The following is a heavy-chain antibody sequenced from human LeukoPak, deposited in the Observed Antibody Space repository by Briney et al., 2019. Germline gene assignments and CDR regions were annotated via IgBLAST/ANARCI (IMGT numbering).Heavy chain of an antibody. CDR1: GFTFGDYA. V-gene: IGHV3-49*04. Sequence: GGSLRLSCTASGFTFGDYAMSWVRQAPGKGLEWVGFIRSKAYGGTTEYAASVKGRFTISRDDSKSIAYLQMNSPKTEDTAVYYCTRVSRYRTMIVVVDMYYFDYWGQGTLVTVSS. CDR2: IRSKAYGGTT. CDR3: TRVSRYRTMIVVVDMYYFDY. D-gene: IGHD3-22*01. J-gene: IGHJ4*02.